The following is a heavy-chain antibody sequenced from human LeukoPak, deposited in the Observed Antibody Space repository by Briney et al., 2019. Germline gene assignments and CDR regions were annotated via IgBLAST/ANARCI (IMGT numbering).Heavy chain of an antibody. CDR1: GFTFSSYS. CDR3: APLGGYGGNSGGNSGY. V-gene: IGHV3-21*01. D-gene: IGHD4-23*01. J-gene: IGHJ4*02. CDR2: ISRSSSYI. Sequence: GGSLRLSCAASGFTFSSYSMNWVRQAPGKGLEWVSSISRSSSYIYYADSVKGRFTISRDNAKNSLYLQMNSLRAEDTAVYYCAPLGGYGGNSGGNSGYWGQGTLVTVSS.